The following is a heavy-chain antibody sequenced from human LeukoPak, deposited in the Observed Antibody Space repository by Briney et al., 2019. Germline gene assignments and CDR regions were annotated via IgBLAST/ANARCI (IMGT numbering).Heavy chain of an antibody. CDR1: GFTFSSYG. D-gene: IGHD2/OR15-2a*01. Sequence: GRSLRLSCAASGFTFSSYGMHWVRQAPGKGLEWVAVISYDGSNKYYADSVKGRFTISRDNSKNTLYLQMNSLRAEGTAVYYCAKDSIFIPGDYYYYGMDVWGQGTTVTVSS. V-gene: IGHV3-30*18. CDR3: AKDSIFIPGDYYYYGMDV. CDR2: ISYDGSNK. J-gene: IGHJ6*02.